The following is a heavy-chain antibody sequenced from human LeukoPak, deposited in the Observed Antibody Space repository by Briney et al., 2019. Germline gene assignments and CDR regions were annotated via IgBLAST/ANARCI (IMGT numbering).Heavy chain of an antibody. D-gene: IGHD1-26*01. J-gene: IGHJ6*02. Sequence: GGSLRLSCAASGFTFSSYGMHWVRQAPGKGLEWVAVISYDGSNKYYADSVKGRFTISRDNSKNTLYLQMNSLRAEDTAVYYCAKDGDYSGSYLSDYYYYGMDVWGQGTTVTVSS. CDR3: AKDGDYSGSYLSDYYYYGMDV. CDR2: ISYDGSNK. CDR1: GFTFSSYG. V-gene: IGHV3-30*18.